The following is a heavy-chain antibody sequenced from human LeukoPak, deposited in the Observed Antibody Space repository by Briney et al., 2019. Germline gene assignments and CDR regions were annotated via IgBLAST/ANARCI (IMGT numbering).Heavy chain of an antibody. CDR3: ATEGQYYDSSGYPTWTFDS. D-gene: IGHD3-22*01. J-gene: IGHJ4*02. CDR1: GFTVSSSY. V-gene: IGHV3-66*02. Sequence: PGGSLRLSCAASGFTVSSSYMSWVRQAPGKGLEWVSVIYSGGSTYYADSVKGRFTISRDNSKNTLYLQMNRLRAEDTAVYYCATEGQYYDSSGYPTWTFDSWGQGTLVTVSS. CDR2: IYSGGST.